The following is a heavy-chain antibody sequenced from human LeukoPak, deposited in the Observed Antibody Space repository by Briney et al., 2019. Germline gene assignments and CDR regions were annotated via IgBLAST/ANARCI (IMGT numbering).Heavy chain of an antibody. CDR2: ISASGGTT. J-gene: IGHJ4*02. CDR1: GFTFSTYS. D-gene: IGHD3-22*01. CDR3: AKDRDFDTSGYYLDY. V-gene: IGHV3-23*01. Sequence: GGSLRLSCAASGFTFSTYSMTWVRQAPGKGLEWVSTISASGGTTYYADSVKGRFTISRGNSRNTLFVHMSSLRAEDTAVYYCAKDRDFDTSGYYLDYWGLGTLVTVSS.